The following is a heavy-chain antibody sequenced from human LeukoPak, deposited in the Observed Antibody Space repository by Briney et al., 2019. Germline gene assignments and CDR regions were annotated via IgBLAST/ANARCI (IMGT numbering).Heavy chain of an antibody. CDR2: MNPNSGNT. Sequence: ASVKVSCKASGYTFTSYDINWVRQATGQGLEWMGWMNPNSGNTGYAQKFQGRVTMTRNTSISTAYMELSSLRSEDTAVYYCARGCPPIVRYYYMDVWGKGTTVTISS. V-gene: IGHV1-8*01. J-gene: IGHJ6*03. CDR1: GYTFTSYD. D-gene: IGHD1-26*01. CDR3: ARGCPPIVRYYYMDV.